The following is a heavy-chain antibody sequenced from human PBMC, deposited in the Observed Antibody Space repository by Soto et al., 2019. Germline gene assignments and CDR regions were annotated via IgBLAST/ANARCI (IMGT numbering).Heavy chain of an antibody. J-gene: IGHJ6*02. D-gene: IGHD1-26*01. V-gene: IGHV3-30*18. CDR3: AKDRGLGESGRWSHSFYGMDV. Sequence: GGSLRLSCVVSGFTLTNNGMHWVRQAPGQGLEWVAVISSDGSSHYYGDSVRGRFTISRDNSKNTLFLEMNSLRSEDTAVYYRAKDRGLGESGRWSHSFYGMDVGGQGTT. CDR1: GFTLTNNG. CDR2: ISSDGSSH.